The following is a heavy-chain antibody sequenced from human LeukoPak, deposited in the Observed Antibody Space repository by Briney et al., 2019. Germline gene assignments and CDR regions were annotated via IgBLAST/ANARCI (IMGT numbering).Heavy chain of an antibody. CDR1: GYSFTSYW. CDR2: TYPGDSDN. V-gene: IGHV5-51*01. D-gene: IGHD6-13*01. CDR3: ARQSGIAATDP. J-gene: IGHJ5*02. Sequence: GESLKISCKGSGYSFTSYWIGWVRQMPGKGLEWMGITYPGDSDNRYCPSLQGQVTISADKSISAAYLQWSSLKASDIAMYYCARQSGIAATDPWGQGTLVTVSS.